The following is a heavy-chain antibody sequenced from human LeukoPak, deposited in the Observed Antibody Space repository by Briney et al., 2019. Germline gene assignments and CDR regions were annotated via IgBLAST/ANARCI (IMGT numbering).Heavy chain of an antibody. J-gene: IGHJ3*02. CDR3: ARLQAVAGTRRDAFGI. V-gene: IGHV5-51*01. D-gene: IGHD6-19*01. CDR2: IYPGDSDT. CDR1: GYSFTSYW. Sequence: GESLKISCKGSGYSFTSYWIGWVRQMPGKGLEWMGIIYPGDSDTRYSPSFQGQVTISADKSISTAYLQWSSLKASDTAMYYCARLQAVAGTRRDAFGIWGQGTMVTVSS.